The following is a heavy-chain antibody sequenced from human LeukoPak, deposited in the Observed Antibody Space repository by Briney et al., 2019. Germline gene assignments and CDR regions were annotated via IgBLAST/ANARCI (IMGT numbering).Heavy chain of an antibody. Sequence: PSETLSLTCAVYGGSFSGYYWSWIRQPPGKGLEWIGEINHSGSTNYNPSLKGRVTISVDTSKNQFSLKLSSVTAADTAVYYCARRRITMVRGVRLPFNYFDYWGQGTLVTVSS. CDR3: ARRRITMVRGVRLPFNYFDY. D-gene: IGHD3-10*01. CDR2: INHSGST. J-gene: IGHJ4*02. V-gene: IGHV4-34*01. CDR1: GGSFSGYY.